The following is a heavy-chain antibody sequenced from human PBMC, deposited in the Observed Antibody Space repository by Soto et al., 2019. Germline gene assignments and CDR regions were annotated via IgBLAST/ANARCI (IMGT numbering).Heavy chain of an antibody. V-gene: IGHV1-69*12. Sequence: QVQLVQSGAEVKKPESSVKVSCKAPGGTFSTYAISWVRQAPGQGLEWMGGIIPMFGTANYAQRFQDSVTITADESTNTVYMELSSLRSEDTAVYFCARGIQLWLRRINNGYSGWGQGTLVTVSS. J-gene: IGHJ4*02. CDR2: IIPMFGTA. CDR3: ARGIQLWLRRINNGYSG. CDR1: GGTFSTYA. D-gene: IGHD5-18*01.